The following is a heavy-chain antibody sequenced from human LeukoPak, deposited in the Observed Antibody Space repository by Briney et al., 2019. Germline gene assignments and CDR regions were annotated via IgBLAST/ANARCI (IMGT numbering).Heavy chain of an antibody. CDR1: GFIFSDYY. J-gene: IGHJ5*02. Sequence: PGGSLRLSCAASGFIFSDYYMSWIRQAPGKGLEWVSYISSSGSTIYYADSVKGRFTISRDNAKNSLYLQMNSLRAEDTAVYYCARSVAGAYNWFDPWGQGTLVTVSS. D-gene: IGHD6-19*01. CDR2: ISSSGSTI. CDR3: ARSVAGAYNWFDP. V-gene: IGHV3-11*01.